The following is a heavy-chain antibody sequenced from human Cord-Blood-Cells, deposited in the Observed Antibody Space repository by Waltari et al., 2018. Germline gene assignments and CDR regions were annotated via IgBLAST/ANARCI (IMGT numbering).Heavy chain of an antibody. CDR2: LGTAGDT. CDR3: ARGGGRTAEGMDV. Sequence: EVQLVESGGGLVQPGGSLRLSCAASGFTFSSYDMHWVRQATGKVLEWVSALGTAGDTYYPGSVKGRFTISRENAKNSLYLQMNSLRAGDTAVYYCARGGGRTAEGMDVWGQGTTVTVSS. V-gene: IGHV3-13*01. J-gene: IGHJ6*02. CDR1: GFTFSSYD. D-gene: IGHD3-16*01.